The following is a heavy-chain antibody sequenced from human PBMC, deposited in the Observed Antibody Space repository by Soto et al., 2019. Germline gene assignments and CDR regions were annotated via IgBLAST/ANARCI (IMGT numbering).Heavy chain of an antibody. J-gene: IGHJ4*02. CDR2: INHSGST. Sequence: SETLSLTCAVYGGSFSGYYWSWIRQPPGKGLEGIGEINHSGSTNYNPSLTSRGSISVDTTKNQISLTLSSVTAADTAVYYSARGVGYSSSWSFDYWGQGTLVTVSS. V-gene: IGHV4-34*01. CDR1: GGSFSGYY. D-gene: IGHD6-13*01. CDR3: ARGVGYSSSWSFDY.